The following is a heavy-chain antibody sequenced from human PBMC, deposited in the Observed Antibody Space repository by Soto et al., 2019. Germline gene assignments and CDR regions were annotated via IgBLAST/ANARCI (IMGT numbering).Heavy chain of an antibody. CDR1: GGSFSGYY. D-gene: IGHD1-20*01. CDR2: INHSGST. V-gene: IGHV4-34*01. CDR3: ARGGFNWNDDYYGMDV. J-gene: IGHJ6*02. Sequence: SETLSLTCAVYGGSFSGYYWSWIRQPPGKGLEWIGEINHSGSTNYNPSLKSRVTISVDTSKNQFSLKLSSVTAADTAVYYCARGGFNWNDDYYGMDVWGQGAKVTVSS.